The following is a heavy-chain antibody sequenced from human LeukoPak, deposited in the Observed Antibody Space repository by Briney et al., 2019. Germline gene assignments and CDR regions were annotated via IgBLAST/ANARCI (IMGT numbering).Heavy chain of an antibody. J-gene: IGHJ4*02. CDR2: ISYDGSNK. V-gene: IGHV3-30-3*01. CDR3: AGPFHYYDSSGYRY. CDR1: GFTFSSYA. D-gene: IGHD3-22*01. Sequence: GGSLRLSCAASGFTFSSYAMHWVRQAPGKGLEWVAVISYDGSNKYYADSVKGRFTISRDNSKNTLYLQMNSLRAEDTAVYYCAGPFHYYDSSGYRYWGQGTLVTASS.